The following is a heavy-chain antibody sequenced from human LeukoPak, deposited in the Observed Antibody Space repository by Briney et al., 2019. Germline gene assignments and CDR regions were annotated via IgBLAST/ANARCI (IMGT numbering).Heavy chain of an antibody. Sequence: GGSLRLSCAASGFTFSSYWMSWVRQAPGKGLEWVANIKQDGSEKYYVDSVKGRFTISRDNAKNSLYLQMNSLRAEDTAVYYCARVGYYYDSSGYYEVSYFDYWGQGTLVTVSS. V-gene: IGHV3-7*03. CDR2: IKQDGSEK. D-gene: IGHD3-22*01. CDR1: GFTFSSYW. J-gene: IGHJ4*02. CDR3: ARVGYYYDSSGYYEVSYFDY.